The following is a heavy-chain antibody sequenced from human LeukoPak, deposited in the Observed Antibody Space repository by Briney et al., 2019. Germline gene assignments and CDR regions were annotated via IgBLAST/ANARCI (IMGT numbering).Heavy chain of an antibody. CDR3: AIAARIDC. D-gene: IGHD6-6*01. Sequence: SVMVSCKASGGTFSSFAICWVRQAPGQWLEWMGRIIAIFGTANYAQKCQGRVTITADESMSTAYMELSSLRSEDTAVYYCAIAARIDCWGQGTLVTASS. J-gene: IGHJ4*02. CDR2: IIAIFGTA. CDR1: GGTFSSFA. V-gene: IGHV1-69*13.